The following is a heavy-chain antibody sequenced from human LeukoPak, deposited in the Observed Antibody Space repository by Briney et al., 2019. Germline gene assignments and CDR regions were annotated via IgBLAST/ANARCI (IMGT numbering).Heavy chain of an antibody. CDR1: GCSISSGVYN. Sequence: PSETLSLTCTVSGCSISSGVYNWSCIRQHPGKGLEWIGYIYYSGTTHYNPSLKSRVTISVDTSKNQFSLKLSSVTAADTAVYYCARERLWFGELVFDYWGQGTLVTVSS. D-gene: IGHD3-10*01. CDR3: ARERLWFGELVFDY. CDR2: IYYSGTT. V-gene: IGHV4-31*03. J-gene: IGHJ4*02.